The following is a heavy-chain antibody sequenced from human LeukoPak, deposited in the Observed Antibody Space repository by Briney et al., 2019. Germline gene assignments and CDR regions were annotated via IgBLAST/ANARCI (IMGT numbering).Heavy chain of an antibody. V-gene: IGHV3-23*01. Sequence: GGSLRLSCAVSGFTFTKYAMTWVRQAPGEGLEWASAISDSGGSTYYADSVKGRFTISRDNSKNTLYLQMNSLRAEDTAVYYCAKGGITMTDYYFDYWGQGTLVTVSS. CDR3: AKGGITMTDYYFDY. CDR1: GFTFTKYA. CDR2: ISDSGGST. D-gene: IGHD1-14*01. J-gene: IGHJ4*02.